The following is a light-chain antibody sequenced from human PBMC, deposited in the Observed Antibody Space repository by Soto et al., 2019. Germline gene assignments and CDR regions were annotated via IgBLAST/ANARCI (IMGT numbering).Light chain of an antibody. J-gene: IGKJ1*01. V-gene: IGKV3-20*01. CDR3: QQYGSSGT. CDR1: QSVSSN. CDR2: GAS. Sequence: EIVMTQYTATPSVSPGERATPSFRASQSVSSNLAWYQQKPGQAPRLLIYGASNRATGIPDRFSGSGSGTDFTLTISRLEPEDFAVYYCQQYGSSGTFGQGTKVDIK.